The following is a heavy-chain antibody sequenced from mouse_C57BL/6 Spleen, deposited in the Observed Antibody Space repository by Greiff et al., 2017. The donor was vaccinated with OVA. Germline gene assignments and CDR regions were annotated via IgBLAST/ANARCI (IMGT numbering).Heavy chain of an antibody. J-gene: IGHJ2*01. CDR2: IDPSDSYT. CDR3: ARGGNWGY. Sequence: VQLQQPGAELVMPGASVKLSCKASGYTFTSYWMHWVKQRPGQGLEWIGEIDPSDSYTNYNQKFKGKSTLTVDKSSSTAYMQLSSLTSEDSAVYYCARGGNWGYWGQGTTRTVSS. CDR1: GYTFTSYW. D-gene: IGHD4-1*01. V-gene: IGHV1-69*01.